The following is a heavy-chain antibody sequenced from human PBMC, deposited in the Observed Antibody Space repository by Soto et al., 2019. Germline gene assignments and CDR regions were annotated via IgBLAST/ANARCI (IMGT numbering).Heavy chain of an antibody. CDR2: IYYSGST. CDR3: ARPPTDYYDSSGPRSAFDI. D-gene: IGHD3-22*01. CDR1: GGSISSSSYY. J-gene: IGHJ3*02. V-gene: IGHV4-39*01. Sequence: SETLSLTCTVSGGSISSSSYYWGWIRQPPGKGLEWIGSIYYSGSTYYNPSLKSRVTISVDTSRNQFSLKLSSVTAADTAVYYCARPPTDYYDSSGPRSAFDIWRQGTMVTVSS.